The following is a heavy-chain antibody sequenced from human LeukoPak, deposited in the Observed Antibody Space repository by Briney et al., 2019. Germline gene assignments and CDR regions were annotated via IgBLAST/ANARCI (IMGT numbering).Heavy chain of an antibody. V-gene: IGHV4-59*01. D-gene: IGHD2/OR15-2a*01. CDR1: GGSISSYY. Sequence: NTSETLSLTCTVSGGSISSYYWSWLRQPPGKGMEGVGYIYYSGSTNYNPSLKRRVTISEDTSKNQFSLKLSSVTAADTAVYYCTSVTGLNCFDPWGQGTLVTVSS. CDR2: IYYSGST. CDR3: TSVTGLNCFDP. J-gene: IGHJ5*02.